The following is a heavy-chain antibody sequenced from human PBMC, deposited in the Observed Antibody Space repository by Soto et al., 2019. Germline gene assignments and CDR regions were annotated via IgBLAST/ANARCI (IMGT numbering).Heavy chain of an antibody. Sequence: QVQLVQSGAEVKKPGSSVKVSCKASGGTFSSYAISWVRQAPGQGLEWMGGIIPIFGTANYAQKFQGRVTITADEYTSTAYMQRSSLRSEDTAVYYCARFKGDGGNSEWYFDLWGRGTLVTVSS. V-gene: IGHV1-69*12. CDR3: ARFKGDGGNSEWYFDL. J-gene: IGHJ2*01. D-gene: IGHD2-21*02. CDR2: IIPIFGTA. CDR1: GGTFSSYA.